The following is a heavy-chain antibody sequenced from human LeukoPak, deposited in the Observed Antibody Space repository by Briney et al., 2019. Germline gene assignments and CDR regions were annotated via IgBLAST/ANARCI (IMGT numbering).Heavy chain of an antibody. J-gene: IGHJ4*02. CDR3: ARVGGYYGSGSYPPFDY. CDR1: GGSFSGYF. Sequence: SETLSLTCAVYGGSFSGYFWSWIRQSPGKGLEWIGEVNHSGTTHYNPSLKSRVTMSVDTSKNQFSLKLSSVTAADTAVYYCARVGGYYGSGSYPPFDYWGQGTLVTVSS. D-gene: IGHD3-10*01. V-gene: IGHV4-34*01. CDR2: VNHSGTT.